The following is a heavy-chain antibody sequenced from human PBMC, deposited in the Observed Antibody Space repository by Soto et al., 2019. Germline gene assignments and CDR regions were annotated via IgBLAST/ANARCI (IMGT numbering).Heavy chain of an antibody. CDR2: IIPILGIA. CDR3: ARGKYYYDSSGYSDYFDY. CDR1: GGTFSSYT. V-gene: IGHV1-69*02. Sequence: SVKVSCKASGGTFSSYTISWVRQAPGQGLEWMGRIIPILGIANYAQKFQGRVTITADKSTSTAYMELSSLRSEDTAVYYCARGKYYYDSSGYSDYFDYWGQGTLVTVSS. D-gene: IGHD3-22*01. J-gene: IGHJ4*02.